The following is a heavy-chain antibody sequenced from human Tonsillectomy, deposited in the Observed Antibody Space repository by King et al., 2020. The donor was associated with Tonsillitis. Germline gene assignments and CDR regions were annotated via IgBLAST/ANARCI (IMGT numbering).Heavy chain of an antibody. J-gene: IGHJ4*02. CDR1: CGSISSSSYY. V-gene: IGHV4-39*01. CDR3: ATQREPMTREGYNHGLFDY. CDR2: IYYSGST. Sequence: QLQESGPGLVKPSETLSLTCTVSCGSISSSSYYWGWIRQPPGKGLGWIGSIYYSGSTYYKPSLKSRVTISVDTSKNQFSLKLSSVTAAATAVYYCATQREPMTREGYNHGLFDYWGQGTLVTVSS. D-gene: IGHD5-24*01.